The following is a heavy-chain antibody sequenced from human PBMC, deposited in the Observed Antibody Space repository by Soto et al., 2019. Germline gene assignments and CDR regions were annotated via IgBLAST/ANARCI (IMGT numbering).Heavy chain of an antibody. D-gene: IGHD1-26*01. CDR1: GGTFSSYA. CDR3: ARDKSGSYPFNWFDP. CDR2: IIPIFGTA. V-gene: IGHV1-69*13. Sequence: SVKVSCKASGGTFSSYAISWVRQAPGQGLEWMGGIIPIFGTANYAQKFQGRVTITADESTSTAYMELSSLRSEDTAVYYCARDKSGSYPFNWFDPWGQGTLVTVSS. J-gene: IGHJ5*02.